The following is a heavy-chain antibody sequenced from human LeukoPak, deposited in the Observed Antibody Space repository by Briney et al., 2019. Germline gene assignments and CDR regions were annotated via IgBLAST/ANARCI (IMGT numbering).Heavy chain of an antibody. J-gene: IGHJ4*02. D-gene: IGHD1-26*01. CDR2: IYYSGST. V-gene: IGHV4-59*01. Sequence: PLETLSLTCTVSGGSISSYYWSWIRQPPGKGLEWIGYIYYSGSTNYNPSLKSRVTISVDTSKNQFSLKLSSVTAADTAVYYCARAASEWELYFDYWGQGTLVTVSS. CDR1: GGSISSYY. CDR3: ARAASEWELYFDY.